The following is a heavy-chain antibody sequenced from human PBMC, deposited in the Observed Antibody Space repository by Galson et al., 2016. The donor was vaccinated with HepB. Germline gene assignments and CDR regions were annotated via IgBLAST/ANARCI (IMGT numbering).Heavy chain of an antibody. CDR3: AKDLGFLEWLFFDSYYYYGMDV. Sequence: SLRLSCAASGFTFSSYAMSWVRQAPGKGLGWVSAISGSGGSTYYAASVKGLFTISRDHSKNTLSLQMNSLRAEDTAVYYCAKDLGFLEWLFFDSYYYYGMDVWGQGTTVTVSS. V-gene: IGHV3-23*01. J-gene: IGHJ6*02. D-gene: IGHD3-3*01. CDR2: ISGSGGST. CDR1: GFTFSSYA.